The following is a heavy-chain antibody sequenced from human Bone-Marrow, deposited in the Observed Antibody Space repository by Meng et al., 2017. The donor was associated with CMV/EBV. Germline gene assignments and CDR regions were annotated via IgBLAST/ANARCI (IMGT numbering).Heavy chain of an antibody. CDR1: GFTLSRYW. V-gene: IGHV3-74*01. D-gene: IGHD3-10*01. CDR3: ARDLAGRDDY. CDR2: INEDGSLT. Sequence: LSCAASGFTLSRYWMHWVRQVPGKGLVWVSRINEDGSLTNYADAVEGRFTISRDNAKNTLFLQMNSLRAEDMAVYYCARDLAGRDDYWGPGTLVTVSS. J-gene: IGHJ4*02.